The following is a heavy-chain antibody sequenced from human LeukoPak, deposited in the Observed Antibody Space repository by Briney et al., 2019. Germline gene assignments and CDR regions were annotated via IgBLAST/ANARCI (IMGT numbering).Heavy chain of an antibody. CDR2: INPNSGGT. V-gene: IGHV1-2*02. D-gene: IGHD2-2*01. Sequence: GASVKVSCKASGYTFPAYYLHWVRQAPGEGLEWMGWINPNSGGTKYAQKFQGRVTMTRDTSITTAYMGLSRLRSDDTAVYYCARDRSGTLTSPLNAFDIWGQGTMVTVSS. CDR1: GYTFPAYY. J-gene: IGHJ3*02. CDR3: ARDRSGTLTSPLNAFDI.